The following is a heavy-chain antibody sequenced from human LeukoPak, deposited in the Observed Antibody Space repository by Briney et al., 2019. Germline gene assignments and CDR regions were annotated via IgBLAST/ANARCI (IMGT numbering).Heavy chain of an antibody. CDR3: ARECTSSGWGL. Sequence: SVKVSCKASGGTFSSFAISWVRQAPGQGLEWMGRIIPILGIANYAQKFQGRVTITADKSTSTAYMELSSLRSEDTAVYYCARECTSSGWGLWGQGTLVTVSS. CDR1: GGTFSSFA. J-gene: IGHJ4*02. V-gene: IGHV1-69*04. D-gene: IGHD6-19*01. CDR2: IIPILGIA.